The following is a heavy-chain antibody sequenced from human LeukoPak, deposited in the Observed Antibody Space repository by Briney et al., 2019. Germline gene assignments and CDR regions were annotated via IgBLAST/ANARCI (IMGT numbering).Heavy chain of an antibody. CDR2: VNNDGSTT. Sequence: PGGSLRLSCAASGFTFSSYWMHWVRQAPGKGLVWVSRVNNDGSTTNYADSVKGRFTISRDNTKNTLYLQMNSLRAEDTAVYFRLAAAGTIGWGQGTLVTVSS. J-gene: IGHJ4*02. CDR3: LAAAGTIG. V-gene: IGHV3-74*01. CDR1: GFTFSSYW. D-gene: IGHD6-13*01.